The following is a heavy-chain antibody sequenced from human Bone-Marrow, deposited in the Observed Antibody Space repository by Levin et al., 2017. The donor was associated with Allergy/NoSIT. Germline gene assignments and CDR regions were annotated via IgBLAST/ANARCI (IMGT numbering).Heavy chain of an antibody. CDR2: ISGGAGST. CDR3: AKEGAAYYSSGWRGAFDT. J-gene: IGHJ3*02. CDR1: EFTFSNFA. Sequence: GESLKISCAASEFTFSNFAMSWVRQAPGNGLEWVSAISGGAGSTYYADSVKGRFTISRVNSQNTVYLQMNSLRAEDTAVYYCAKEGAAYYSSGWRGAFDTWGQGTLVTVSS. D-gene: IGHD3-10*01. V-gene: IGHV3-23*01.